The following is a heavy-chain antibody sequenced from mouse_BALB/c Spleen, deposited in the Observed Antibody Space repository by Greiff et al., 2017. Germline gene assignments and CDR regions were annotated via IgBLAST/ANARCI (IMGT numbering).Heavy chain of an antibody. CDR2: INSNGGST. CDR1: GFTFSSYG. CDR3: ARGGLVHY. J-gene: IGHJ2*01. D-gene: IGHD2-12*01. V-gene: IGHV5-6-3*01. Sequence: DVKLVESGGGLVQPGGSLKLSCAASGFTFSSYGMSWVRQTPDKRLELVATINSNGGSTYYPDSVKGRFTISRDNAKNTLYLQMSSLKSEDTAMYYCARGGLVHYWGQGTTLTVSS.